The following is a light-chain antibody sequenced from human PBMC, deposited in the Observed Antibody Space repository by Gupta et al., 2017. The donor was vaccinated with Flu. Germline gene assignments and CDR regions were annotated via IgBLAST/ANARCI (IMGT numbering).Light chain of an antibody. CDR2: ITA. CDR3: ASWDDNQNAPWV. J-gene: IGLJ3*02. Sequence: SNVGGRNVFLYQQLPGMGPQHLIYITAERLAGFPDRVSSSTSGTTASLASSGLRSEDEAEYYCASWDDNQNAPWVFGGGTKLTVL. V-gene: IGLV1-47*02. CDR1: SNVGGRN.